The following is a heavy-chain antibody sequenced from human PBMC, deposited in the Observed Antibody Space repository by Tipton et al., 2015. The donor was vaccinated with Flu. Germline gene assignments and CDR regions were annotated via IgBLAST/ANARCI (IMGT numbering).Heavy chain of an antibody. J-gene: IGHJ4*02. CDR1: GYTFTSYD. CDR3: ARKFTSRDMYSDY. CDR2: MNTDNGNT. V-gene: IGHV1-8*01. Sequence: QLVQSGAEVKRPGASVKVSCKASGYTFTSYDINWVRQATGQGLEWMGWMNTDNGNTGHAPKFQGRVTMTRNTSISTAYMELSTLKSEDTAMYYFARKFTSRDMYSDYWGQGTLVPVSS. D-gene: IGHD3-9*01.